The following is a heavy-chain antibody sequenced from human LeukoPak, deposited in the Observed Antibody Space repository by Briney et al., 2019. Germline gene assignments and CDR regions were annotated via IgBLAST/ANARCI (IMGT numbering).Heavy chain of an antibody. CDR3: ARFTRYQTTYYDFWSGYYYYYMDV. V-gene: IGHV1-18*01. D-gene: IGHD3-3*01. CDR1: GGTFSSYA. Sequence: ASVKVSCKASGGTFSSYAISWVRQAPGQGLEWMGWISAYNGNTNYAQKLQGRVTMTTDTSTSTAYMELRSLRSDDTAVYYCARFTRYQTTYYDFWSGYYYYYMDVWGKGTTVTISS. J-gene: IGHJ6*03. CDR2: ISAYNGNT.